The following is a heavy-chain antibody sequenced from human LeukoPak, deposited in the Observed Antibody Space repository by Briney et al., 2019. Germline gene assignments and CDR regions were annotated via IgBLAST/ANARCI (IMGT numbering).Heavy chain of an antibody. Sequence: SETPSLTCTVSGGSIRSYYWSWIRQPPGKGLEWIGFIYYSGTTNYNPSLQSRVTISVDTSKNQFSLKLTSVTAADTAVYYCARVARPDTSGYYHFDYWGQGTLVTVSS. V-gene: IGHV4-59*01. CDR3: ARVARPDTSGYYHFDY. CDR1: GGSIRSYY. D-gene: IGHD3-22*01. CDR2: IYYSGTT. J-gene: IGHJ4*02.